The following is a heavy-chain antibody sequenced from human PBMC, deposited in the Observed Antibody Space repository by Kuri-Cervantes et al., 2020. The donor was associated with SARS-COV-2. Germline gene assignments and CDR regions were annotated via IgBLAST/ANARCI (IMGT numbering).Heavy chain of an antibody. CDR2: IYHSGST. CDR1: GYSISSGYY. CDR3: ARSILTIFEAMDV. D-gene: IGHD3-3*01. V-gene: IGHV4-38-2*01. Sequence: SETLSLTCAVSGYSISSGYYWGWIRQPPGKGLEWIGSIYHSGSTYYNPSLESRVTISVDTSKNQFSLKLSSVTAADTAVYYCARSILTIFEAMDVWGKGTTVTVSS. J-gene: IGHJ6*03.